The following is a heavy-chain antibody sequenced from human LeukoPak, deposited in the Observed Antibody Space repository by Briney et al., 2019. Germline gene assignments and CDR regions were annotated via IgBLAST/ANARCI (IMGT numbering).Heavy chain of an antibody. CDR1: GGSISSYY. CDR2: IYYSGGT. Sequence: PSETLSVTCTVSGGSISSYYWSWIRQPPGKGLEWIGYIYYSGGTNYNPSLKSRVTISVDTSKNQFSLKLSSVTAADTAVYYCASFYFDSSGYYSLGLVWGQGTLVTVSS. D-gene: IGHD3-22*01. CDR3: ASFYFDSSGYYSLGLV. J-gene: IGHJ4*02. V-gene: IGHV4-59*08.